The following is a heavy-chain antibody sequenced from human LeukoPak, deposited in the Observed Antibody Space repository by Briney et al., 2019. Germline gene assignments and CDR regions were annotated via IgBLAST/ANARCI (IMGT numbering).Heavy chain of an antibody. CDR2: IYYSGST. CDR1: GGSVSNYY. D-gene: IGHD1-26*01. V-gene: IGHV4-59*02. J-gene: IGHJ3*02. CDR3: ARYIVSYPHDAFDI. Sequence: KSSETLSLTCTVSGGSVSNYYWSWIRQPPGKGLEWIGYIYYSGSTSYNPSLKSRVTISVDTSKKQFSLKLSSVTAADTAFYYCARYIVSYPHDAFDIWGQGTTVTASS.